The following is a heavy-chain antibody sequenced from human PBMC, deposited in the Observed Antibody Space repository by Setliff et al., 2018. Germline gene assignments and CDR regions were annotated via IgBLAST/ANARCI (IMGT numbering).Heavy chain of an antibody. CDR3: VRDLHWGFDY. V-gene: IGHV3-20*04. J-gene: IGHJ4*02. D-gene: IGHD7-27*01. CDR1: GFIFDDYG. CDR2: LSRNGGST. Sequence: GGSLRLSCAASGFIFDDYGMSWVRQAPGKGLEWVSGLSRNGGSTGYSDSVKGRFTISRDNVKNSLFLQMNSLRAEDTAVYYCVRDLHWGFDYWGLGTLVTVSS.